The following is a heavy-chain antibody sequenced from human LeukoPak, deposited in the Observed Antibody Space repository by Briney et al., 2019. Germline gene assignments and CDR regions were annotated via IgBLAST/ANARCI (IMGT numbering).Heavy chain of an antibody. V-gene: IGHV5-51*01. J-gene: IGHJ3*01. CDR2: IYPGDSNT. CDR1: ENSFTSYW. D-gene: IGHD2-21*02. Sequence: GESLKISCKGSENSFTSYWIGWVRQMPGKVLEWMGIIYPGDSNTRYSPSFQDQVTISVDKFISTAYLQWSSLKASDTAMYYCANLIGGDFAFDVWGQGTMVTVSS. CDR3: ANLIGGDFAFDV.